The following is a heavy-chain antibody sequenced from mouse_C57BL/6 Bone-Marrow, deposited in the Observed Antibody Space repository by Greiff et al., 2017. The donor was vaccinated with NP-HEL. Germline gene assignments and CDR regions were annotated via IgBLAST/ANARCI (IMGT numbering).Heavy chain of an antibody. Sequence: QVQLQQSGPGLVQPSQSLSITCTVSGFSLTSYGVHWVRQSPGKGLEWLGVIWSGGSTDYNAAFISRLSISKDNSKGQVFFKMNSLQADDTAIYYCASYGSPSYWYFDVWGTGTTVTVSS. CDR1: GFSLTSYG. J-gene: IGHJ1*03. CDR3: ASYGSPSYWYFDV. V-gene: IGHV2-2*01. D-gene: IGHD1-1*01. CDR2: IWSGGST.